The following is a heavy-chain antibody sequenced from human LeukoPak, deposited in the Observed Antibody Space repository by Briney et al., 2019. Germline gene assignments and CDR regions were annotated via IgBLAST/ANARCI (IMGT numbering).Heavy chain of an antibody. Sequence: ASVKVSCKASGYTFTSYGISWVRQAPGQGLEWMGWISAYNGNTNYAQKLQGRVTMTTDTSTSTAYMELRSLRSDDTAVYYCAREERITHDYGDYAGSMDVWGKGTTVTISP. D-gene: IGHD4-17*01. V-gene: IGHV1-18*01. CDR1: GYTFTSYG. J-gene: IGHJ6*04. CDR3: AREERITHDYGDYAGSMDV. CDR2: ISAYNGNT.